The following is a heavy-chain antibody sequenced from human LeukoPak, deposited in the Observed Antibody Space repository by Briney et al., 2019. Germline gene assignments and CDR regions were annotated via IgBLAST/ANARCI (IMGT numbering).Heavy chain of an antibody. CDR3: ARNQMGITGTTVP. CDR2: IIPIFGTA. D-gene: IGHD1-7*01. CDR1: GFTFSSYA. J-gene: IGHJ5*02. Sequence: GGSLRLSCAASGFTFSSYAIGWVRQAPGQGLEWMGGIIPIFGTANYAQKFQGRVTITADESTSTAYMELSSLRSEDTAVYYCARNQMGITGTTVPWGQGTLVTVSS. V-gene: IGHV1-69*01.